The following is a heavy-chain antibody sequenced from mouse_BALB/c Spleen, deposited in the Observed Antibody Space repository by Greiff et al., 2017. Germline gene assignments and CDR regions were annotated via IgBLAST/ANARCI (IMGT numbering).Heavy chain of an antibody. CDR2: IYPGDGDT. CDR3: AKGYGNYDWYFDV. V-gene: IGHV1-82*01. CDR1: GYAFSSSW. J-gene: IGHJ1*01. D-gene: IGHD2-10*02. Sequence: VKLQESGPELVKPGASVKISCKASGYAFSSSWMNWVKQRPGQGLEWIGRIYPGDGDTNYNGKFKGKATLTADKSSSTAYMQLSSLTSVDSAVYFCAKGYGNYDWYFDVWGAGTTVTVSS.